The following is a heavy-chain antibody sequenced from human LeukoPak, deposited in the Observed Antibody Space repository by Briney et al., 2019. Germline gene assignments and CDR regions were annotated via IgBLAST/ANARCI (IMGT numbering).Heavy chain of an antibody. D-gene: IGHD5-12*01. V-gene: IGHV4-39*01. CDR3: ARAGDIVATNPRFDY. Sequence: SETLSLTCTVSGGSIRSSSHYWGWIRQPPGKGLEWIGSIYYSGSTDYNPSLKGRVTISVDTSKNQFSLKLSSLTAADTAVYYCARAGDIVATNPRFDYWGQGTLVTVSS. CDR1: GGSIRSSSHY. CDR2: IYYSGST. J-gene: IGHJ4*02.